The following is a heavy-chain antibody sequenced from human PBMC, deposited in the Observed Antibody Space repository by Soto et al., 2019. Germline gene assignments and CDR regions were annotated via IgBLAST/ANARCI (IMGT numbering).Heavy chain of an antibody. CDR1: GYSFTSYG. CDR2: ISAYNGNT. D-gene: IGHD3-10*01. Sequence: QVQLVQSGAEVKKPGASVKVSCKASGYSFTSYGISWVRQAPGQGLERMGWISAYNGNTNYAQKLQCRVTMTTDTATSTAYMELRSLRADGTAVYYCASDNGFGESDVWGQGTTVTVSS. V-gene: IGHV1-18*01. J-gene: IGHJ6*02. CDR3: ASDNGFGESDV.